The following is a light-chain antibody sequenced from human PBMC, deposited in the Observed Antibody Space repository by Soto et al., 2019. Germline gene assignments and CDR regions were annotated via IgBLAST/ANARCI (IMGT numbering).Light chain of an antibody. CDR1: SSNIGAGHD. Sequence: QSVLTQPPSVSGAPGRWVTISCTGSSSNIGAGHDVQWYQHLPGTAPKLLIYSNIIRPSGVPDRFSGSQSGTSASLAIAGLQAEDEADYYCQSFDSSLNVVFGGGTKLTVL. CDR3: QSFDSSLNVV. J-gene: IGLJ2*01. V-gene: IGLV1-40*01. CDR2: SNI.